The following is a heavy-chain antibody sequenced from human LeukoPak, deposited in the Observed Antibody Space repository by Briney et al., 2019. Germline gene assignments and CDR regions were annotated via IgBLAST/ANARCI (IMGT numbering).Heavy chain of an antibody. CDR2: ISGSGGST. CDR3: AKDLLRYCSSTSCRERENYYYYGMDV. V-gene: IGHV3-23*01. J-gene: IGHJ6*02. D-gene: IGHD2-2*01. CDR1: GFTFSSYA. Sequence: PGGSLRLSCAASGFTFSSYAMSWVRQAPGKGLEWVSAISGSGGSTYYADSVKGRFTISRDNSKNALYLQMNSLRAEDTAVYYCAKDLLRYCSSTSCRERENYYYYGMDVWGQGTTVTVSS.